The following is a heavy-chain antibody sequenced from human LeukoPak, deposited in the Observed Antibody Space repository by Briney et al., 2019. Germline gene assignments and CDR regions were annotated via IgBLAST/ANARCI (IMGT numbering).Heavy chain of an antibody. CDR2: IIPIFGTA. CDR3: ARDGDVVGATLGGIDY. V-gene: IGHV1-69*13. J-gene: IGHJ4*02. Sequence: ASVKVSCKASGGTFSSYAISWVRQAPGQGLEWMGGIIPIFGTANYAQKFQGRVTITADESTSTAYMELSSLRSEDTAVYYCARDGDVVGATLGGIDYWGQGTLVTVSS. CDR1: GGTFSSYA. D-gene: IGHD1-26*01.